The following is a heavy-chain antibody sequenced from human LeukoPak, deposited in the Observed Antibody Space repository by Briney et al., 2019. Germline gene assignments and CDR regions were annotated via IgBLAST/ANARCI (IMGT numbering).Heavy chain of an antibody. D-gene: IGHD6-19*01. J-gene: IGHJ4*02. V-gene: IGHV4-30-4*01. CDR2: IYYSGGT. Sequence: PSETLSLTCTVSGGSISSGDYYWSWIRQPPGKGLEWIGYIYYSGGTYYNPSLKSRVTISVDTSKNQFSLKLSSVTAADTAVYYCAREGDSSGWLDYWGQGTLVTVSS. CDR3: AREGDSSGWLDY. CDR1: GGSISSGDYY.